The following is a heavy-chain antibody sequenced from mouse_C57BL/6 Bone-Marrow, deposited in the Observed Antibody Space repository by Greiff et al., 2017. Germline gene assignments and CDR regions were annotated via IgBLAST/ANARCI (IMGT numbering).Heavy chain of an antibody. Sequence: DVKLVESGGGLVQPGGSLKLSCAASGFTFSDYGMHWVRQAPEKGLEWVAYISSGSSTIYYADTVKGRFTITRDKAKNTLFLHMSSLMSVDTAMYYCARGYHFAYWGQGTLVTVSA. CDR3: ARGYHFAY. D-gene: IGHD2-2*01. J-gene: IGHJ3*01. CDR2: ISSGSSTI. CDR1: GFTFSDYG. V-gene: IGHV5-17*01.